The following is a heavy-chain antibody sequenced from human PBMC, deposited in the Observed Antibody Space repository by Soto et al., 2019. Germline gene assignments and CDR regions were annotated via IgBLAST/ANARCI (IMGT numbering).Heavy chain of an antibody. Sequence: QVQLVQSGAEVKKPGASVKVSCKASGYTFTSYDINWVRQATGQGLEWMGWMNPNSGNTGYAQKFQGRVTMTRNTSISTDYMELSSLRSEDTAVYYCARDRITMVRGAYYYYGMDVWGQGTTVTVSS. J-gene: IGHJ6*02. CDR3: ARDRITMVRGAYYYYGMDV. V-gene: IGHV1-8*01. CDR1: GYTFTSYD. CDR2: MNPNSGNT. D-gene: IGHD3-10*01.